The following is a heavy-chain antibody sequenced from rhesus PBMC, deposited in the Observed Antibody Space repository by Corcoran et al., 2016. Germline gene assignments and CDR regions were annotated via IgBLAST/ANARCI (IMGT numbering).Heavy chain of an antibody. J-gene: IGHJ4*01. Sequence: QVQLQESVPGLVMPSETLALTCAVSGGSLRSSYWSWCRPAPGKGLEWLGRVDGSGSTYYNPSLKSRVTLSVDTSKNQLSLKLSSVTAADTAVYYCARGVTTVPHFDYWGQGVLVTVSS. CDR2: VDGSGST. CDR1: GGSLRSSY. D-gene: IGHD4-29*01. CDR3: ARGVTTVPHFDY. V-gene: IGHV4S11*01.